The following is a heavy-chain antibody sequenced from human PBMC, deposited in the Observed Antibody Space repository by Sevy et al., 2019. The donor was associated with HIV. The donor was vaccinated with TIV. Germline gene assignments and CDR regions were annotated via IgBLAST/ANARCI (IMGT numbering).Heavy chain of an antibody. Sequence: SETLSLTCTVSGGSIASGDHTWTWIRQPPGQALEWIGYVIHSGGTFYNPSLRSRVTISVDTSKNQFSLNLSSVTAADTAVYYCARELVLQGYLDYWGQGILVTVSS. CDR3: ARELVLQGYLDY. V-gene: IGHV4-30-2*01. D-gene: IGHD3-10*01. J-gene: IGHJ4*02. CDR2: VIHSGGT. CDR1: GGSIASGDHT.